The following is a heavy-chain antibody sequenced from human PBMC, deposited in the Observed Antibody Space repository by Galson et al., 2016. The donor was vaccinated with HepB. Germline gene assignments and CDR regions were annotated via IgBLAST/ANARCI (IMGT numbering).Heavy chain of an antibody. Sequence: SLRLSCAASGYTFSDYYMTWIRQAPGKGLEWISYISSSSSTIYFADSVRGRFTISRDNAKNSLFLQMSSLRTDDTAVYYCARGTSIYYYSSGSLDTWGQGTLVTVSS. V-gene: IGHV3-11*01. CDR1: GYTFSDYY. D-gene: IGHD6-19*01. CDR2: ISSSSSTI. CDR3: ARGTSIYYYSSGSLDT. J-gene: IGHJ5*02.